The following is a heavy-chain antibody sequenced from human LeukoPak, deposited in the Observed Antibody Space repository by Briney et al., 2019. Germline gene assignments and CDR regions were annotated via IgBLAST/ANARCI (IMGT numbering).Heavy chain of an antibody. CDR3: ARREHPYYDFWSGAPALGY. J-gene: IGHJ4*02. Sequence: GASVKVSCKASGYPFTGYYVHWVRQAPGHGLEWMGWVNPRNGGTHSAQKFQGRVTMTRDTSISTAYMELSRLRSDDTAVYYCARREHPYYDFWSGAPALGYWGQGTLVTVSS. CDR2: VNPRNGGT. V-gene: IGHV1-2*02. D-gene: IGHD3-3*01. CDR1: GYPFTGYY.